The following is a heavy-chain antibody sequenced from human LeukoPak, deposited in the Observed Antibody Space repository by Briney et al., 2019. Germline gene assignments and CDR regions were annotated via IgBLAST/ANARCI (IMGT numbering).Heavy chain of an antibody. CDR2: VYYSGNT. Sequence: SETLSLTCSVSGVSISNYYWTWIRQPPGKGLEWVGYVYYSGNTNYNPSLKSRVTISVDTSKKQLSLRLTPVTAADTAVYYCARVYTSWSSDYWGQGTLVTVSS. J-gene: IGHJ4*02. D-gene: IGHD2-2*02. CDR1: GVSISNYY. V-gene: IGHV4-59*01. CDR3: ARVYTSWSSDY.